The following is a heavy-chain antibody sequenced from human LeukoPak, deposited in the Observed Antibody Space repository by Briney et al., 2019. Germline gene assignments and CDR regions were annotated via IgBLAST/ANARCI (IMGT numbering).Heavy chain of an antibody. V-gene: IGHV1-18*01. CDR2: ISAYNGNT. CDR1: GYTFTSYD. J-gene: IGHJ3*02. CDR3: ATAQNWYSSSDPAFDI. Sequence: ASVKVSCKASGYTFTSYDINWVRQATGQGLEWMGWISAYNGNTNYAQKFQGRVTITADKSTSTAYMELSSLRSEDTAVYYCATAQNWYSSSDPAFDIWGQGTMVTVSS. D-gene: IGHD6-13*01.